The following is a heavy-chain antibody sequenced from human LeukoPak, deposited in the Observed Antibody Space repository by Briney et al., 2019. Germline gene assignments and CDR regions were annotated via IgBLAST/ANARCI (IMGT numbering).Heavy chain of an antibody. V-gene: IGHV3-21*01. CDR2: ISSSSSDI. CDR3: ARVRGFSTRDCDY. D-gene: IGHD6-13*01. CDR1: GFTYSSYI. Sequence: GGSLRHSCAASGFTYSSYIMNWVRQAPGKGLEWVSSISSSSSDIYYADSVRGRFTISRDNAKNSLYLQMNSLRAEDTAVYYCARVRGFSTRDCDYWGQGPRVTVSS. J-gene: IGHJ4*02.